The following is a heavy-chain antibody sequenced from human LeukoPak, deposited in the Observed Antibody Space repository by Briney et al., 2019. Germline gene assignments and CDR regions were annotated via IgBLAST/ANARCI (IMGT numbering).Heavy chain of an antibody. J-gene: IGHJ5*02. CDR1: GGSISSGDYY. Sequence: PSETLSLPCTVSGGSISSGDYYWSWIRQPPGRGLEWSGYIYYSGSTYYNPSLKSRVTISVETSKNQFSLKLSSVTAADTAVYYCARAVDGMSRVGSGTIWFDPWGQGTLVTDSS. CDR3: ARAVDGMSRVGSGTIWFDP. CDR2: IYYSGST. V-gene: IGHV4-30-4*01. D-gene: IGHD3-10*01.